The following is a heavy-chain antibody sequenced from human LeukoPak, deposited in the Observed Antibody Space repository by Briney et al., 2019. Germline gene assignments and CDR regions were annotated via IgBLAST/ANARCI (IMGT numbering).Heavy chain of an antibody. J-gene: IGHJ4*02. CDR1: GGSFSGYY. Sequence: SETLSLTCAVSGGSFSGYYWSWIRQPPGKGLEWIGEINHSGSTNYNPSLKSRVTISVDTSKNQFSLKLSSVTAADTAVYYCARGRRDYIWGSYRYIYYFDYWGQGTLVTVSS. CDR2: INHSGST. D-gene: IGHD3-16*02. V-gene: IGHV4-34*01. CDR3: ARGRRDYIWGSYRYIYYFDY.